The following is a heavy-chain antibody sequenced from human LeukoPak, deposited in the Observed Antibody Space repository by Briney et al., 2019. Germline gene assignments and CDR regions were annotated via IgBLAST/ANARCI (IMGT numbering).Heavy chain of an antibody. J-gene: IGHJ5*02. CDR3: ARSQTTASNWFDP. CDR2: MNPNSGNT. D-gene: IGHD4-11*01. Sequence: APVKVSCKASGYTFTSYDINWVRQATGQELESMGWMNPNSGNTGYAQKFQGRVTMTRNTSISTAYMELSSLRSEDTAVYYCARSQTTASNWFDPWGQGTLVTVSS. V-gene: IGHV1-8*01. CDR1: GYTFTSYD.